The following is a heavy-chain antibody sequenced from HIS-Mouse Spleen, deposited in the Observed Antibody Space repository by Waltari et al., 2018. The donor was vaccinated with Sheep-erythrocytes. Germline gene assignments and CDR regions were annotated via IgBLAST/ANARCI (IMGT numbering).Heavy chain of an antibody. CDR1: GGSFSGHY. V-gene: IGHV4-34*01. CDR2: INHSGST. CDR3: ARGGRRTGFDY. D-gene: IGHD3-9*01. J-gene: IGHJ4*02. Sequence: QVQLQQWGAGLLKPSETLSLTCAVYGGSFSGHYWSWIRQPAGKGLEWIGEINHSGSTNYNPSLKGRVTISVDTSKNQFSLKLSSVTAADTAVYYCARGGRRTGFDYWGQGTLVTVSS.